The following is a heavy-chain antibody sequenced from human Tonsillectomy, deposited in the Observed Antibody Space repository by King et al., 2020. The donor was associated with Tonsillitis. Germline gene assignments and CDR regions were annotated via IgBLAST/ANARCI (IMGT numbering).Heavy chain of an antibody. CDR2: IIPIFGTP. V-gene: IGHV1-69*01. Sequence: QLVQSGAEVKKPGSSVKVSCKASGGTLISYAISWVRQAPGQGLEWMGGIIPIFGTPNYAQKLQGRVTITADESPSTAYMEVSSLRSEDTSVYYCARVDSNGYDYYFDYWGQGTLVTVSS. CDR1: GGTLISYA. CDR3: ARVDSNGYDYYFDY. D-gene: IGHD3-22*01. J-gene: IGHJ4*02.